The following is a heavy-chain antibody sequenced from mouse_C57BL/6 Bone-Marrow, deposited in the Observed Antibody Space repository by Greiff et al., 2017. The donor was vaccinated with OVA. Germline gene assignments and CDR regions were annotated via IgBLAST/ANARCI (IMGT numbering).Heavy chain of an antibody. J-gene: IGHJ1*03. CDR2: ISYSGST. D-gene: IGHD1-1*01. CDR1: GYSITSDY. Sequence: EVKLVESGPGLAKPSQTLSLTCSVTGYSITSDYWNWIRKFPGNKLEYMGYISYSGSTYYHPSLKSRISITRDTSKNQYYLQLNSVTTEDTATYYCARSDYGSSYGYWYFDVWGTGTTVTVSS. CDR3: ARSDYGSSYGYWYFDV. V-gene: IGHV3-8*01.